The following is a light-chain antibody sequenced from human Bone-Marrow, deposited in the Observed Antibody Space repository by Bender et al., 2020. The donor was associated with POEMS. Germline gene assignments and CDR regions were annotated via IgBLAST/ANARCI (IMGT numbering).Light chain of an antibody. CDR3: SSYAGSNNYV. CDR1: SRDVGSSNL. CDR2: EVT. V-gene: IGLV2-8*01. Sequence: QSALTQPASVSGSPGQAITISCTGTSRDVGSSNLVSWYQQYPGRAPKLIIFEVTQRPSGVPDRFSGSKSGNTASLTVSGLQAEDEADYYCSSYAGSNNYVFGTGTKVTVL. J-gene: IGLJ1*01.